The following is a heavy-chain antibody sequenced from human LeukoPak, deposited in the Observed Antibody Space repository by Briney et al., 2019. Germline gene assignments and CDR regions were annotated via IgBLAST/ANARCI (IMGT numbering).Heavy chain of an antibody. D-gene: IGHD1-26*01. CDR2: VSYDGSNT. J-gene: IGHJ4*02. Sequence: GSLRLSCAASGFTFSSYGMHWVRQAPGKGLEWVAIVSYDGSNTYYADSVKGRFTISRDNAKNTLYLQMNSLRAEDTAVYYCARDPSYSENLDYWGQGTLVTVSS. CDR1: GFTFSSYG. V-gene: IGHV3-30*03. CDR3: ARDPSYSENLDY.